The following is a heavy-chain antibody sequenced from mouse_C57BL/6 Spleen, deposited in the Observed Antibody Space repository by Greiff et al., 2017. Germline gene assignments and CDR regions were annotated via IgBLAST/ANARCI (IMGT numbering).Heavy chain of an antibody. CDR1: GYAFSSSW. CDR2: IYPGDGDT. CDR3: ARGHDSAPWFAY. J-gene: IGHJ3*01. Sequence: VQLQQSGPELVKPGASVKISCKASGYAFSSSWMNWVKQRPGKGLEWIGRIYPGDGDTNYNGKFKGKATLTADKSSSTAYMQLSSLTSEDSAVYFCARGHDSAPWFAYWGQGTLVTVSA. V-gene: IGHV1-82*01. D-gene: IGHD2-4*01.